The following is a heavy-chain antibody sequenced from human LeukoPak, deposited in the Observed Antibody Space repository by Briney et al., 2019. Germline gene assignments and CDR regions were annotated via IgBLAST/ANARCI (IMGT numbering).Heavy chain of an antibody. CDR2: IYYSAST. CDR3: ARGGGHSGGGSGYYFDC. CDR1: GGSISSGGYY. J-gene: IGHJ4*02. Sequence: SETLSLTCTVSGGSISSGGYYWTWLRQHPGKDLEWIGYIYYSASTYYNPSLRSRVTISVDTSKNQFSLKLSSATASHTAVYFCARGGGHSGGGSGYYFDCWGQGTLVTVSS. V-gene: IGHV4-31*03. D-gene: IGHD4-23*01.